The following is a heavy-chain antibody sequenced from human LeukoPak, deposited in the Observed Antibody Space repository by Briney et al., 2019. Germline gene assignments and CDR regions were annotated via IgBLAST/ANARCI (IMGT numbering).Heavy chain of an antibody. CDR2: LHTSGST. Sequence: SETLSLTCTVSGGSISSYYWSWIRQPAGEGLEWIGRLHTSGSTHYNPSLKSRVTISVDTSKNQFSLKLSSVTAADTAVYYCARHRWFGVWYFDYWGQGTLVTVSS. D-gene: IGHD3-10*01. CDR3: ARHRWFGVWYFDY. V-gene: IGHV4-4*07. CDR1: GGSISSYY. J-gene: IGHJ4*02.